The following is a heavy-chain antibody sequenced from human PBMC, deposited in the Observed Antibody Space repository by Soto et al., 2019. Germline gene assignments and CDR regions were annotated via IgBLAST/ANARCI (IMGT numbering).Heavy chain of an antibody. D-gene: IGHD5-18*01. CDR1: GFSLSTSGMC. CDR2: IYWDDDK. V-gene: IGHV2-70*01. Sequence: SGPTLVNPTQTRTLTCTFAGFSLSTSGMCVSWIRHPPGNALDWLALIYWDDDKYYSTSLKTRLTVSKDTSKNQVVLTMTNMDPVDTATHYCARTRGYSYGRAGYGMDVWGQGTTVTVSS. J-gene: IGHJ6*02. CDR3: ARTRGYSYGRAGYGMDV.